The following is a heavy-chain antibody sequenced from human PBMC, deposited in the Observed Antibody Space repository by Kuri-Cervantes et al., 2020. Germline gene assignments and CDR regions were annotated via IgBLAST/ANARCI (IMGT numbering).Heavy chain of an antibody. CDR3: ARGEVAGSGYSTEKGAFDI. CDR2: TYYRSRWYN. V-gene: IGHV6-1*01. Sequence: SQTLSLTCAISGDSVSSNSAAWNWIRQSPSRGLEWLGRTYYRSRWYNDYAVSVRSRIIINPDTSKNQFSLHLKSATPDDTSVYYCARGEVAGSGYSTEKGAFDIWGQGTMVTVSS. J-gene: IGHJ3*02. CDR1: GDSVSSNSAA. D-gene: IGHD3-22*01.